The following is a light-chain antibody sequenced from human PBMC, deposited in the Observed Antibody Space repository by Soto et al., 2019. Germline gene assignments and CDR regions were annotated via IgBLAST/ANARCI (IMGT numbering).Light chain of an antibody. J-gene: IGKJ5*01. CDR2: DAS. Sequence: EIVLTQSPGTLSLSPGERPTLSGRSSQNVDSNYLAWYQQKPGQAPRLLIYDASNRATGIPARFSGSGSGTDFTLTISSLEPEDFAVYYCQQRSNWPPITFGQGTRLEIK. CDR1: QNVDSNY. V-gene: IGKV3-11*01. CDR3: QQRSNWPPIT.